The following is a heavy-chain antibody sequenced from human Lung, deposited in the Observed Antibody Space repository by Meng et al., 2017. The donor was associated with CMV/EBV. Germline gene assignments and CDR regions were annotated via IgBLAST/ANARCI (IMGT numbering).Heavy chain of an antibody. CDR2: VGNKVSRYST. Sequence: SLKISXAGAGFIFSYHYIYWVRQAPGKGLQWVGRVGNKVSRYSTEFAASVTDRFSFSRDDSENSVYLQMHSLKIEDTAVYYCTKGYSGIDVYAFDVWGPGTKVTVSS. CDR3: TKGYSGIDVYAFDV. CDR1: GFIFSYHY. D-gene: IGHD1-26*01. V-gene: IGHV3-72*01. J-gene: IGHJ3*01.